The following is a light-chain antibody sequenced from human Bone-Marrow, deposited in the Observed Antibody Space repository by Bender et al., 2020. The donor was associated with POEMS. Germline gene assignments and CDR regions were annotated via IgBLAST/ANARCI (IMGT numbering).Light chain of an antibody. CDR1: SSNIGAHA. V-gene: IGLV1-44*01. J-gene: IGLJ1*01. Sequence: QSVLTQPPSASGTSGQRVTISCSGGSSNIGAHAVNWYQHVPATAPRLLLYSSHRRRSEVPDRFSGSRSGTSDSLSISGLQSEDEADYFCQSYESSLAASFVFGTGTTVTVL. CDR3: QSYESSLAASFV. CDR2: SSH.